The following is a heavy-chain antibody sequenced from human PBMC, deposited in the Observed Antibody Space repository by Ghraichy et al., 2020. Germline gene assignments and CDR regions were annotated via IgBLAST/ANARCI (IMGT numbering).Heavy chain of an antibody. CDR3: ARGRESASIYDN. V-gene: IGHV3-53*01. CDR2: LLGSGYT. J-gene: IGHJ4*02. Sequence: GGSLRLSCAASGFIVSNDYMNWVRQAPGKGLEWVSALLGSGYTYYADSVKGRFTISRDISKNTLYLQMNSLRIEDTAVYYCARGRESASIYDNWGQGTLVTVSP. CDR1: GFIVSNDY. D-gene: IGHD2/OR15-2a*01.